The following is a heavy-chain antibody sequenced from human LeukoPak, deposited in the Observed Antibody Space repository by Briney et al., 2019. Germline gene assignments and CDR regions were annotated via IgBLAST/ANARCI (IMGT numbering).Heavy chain of an antibody. CDR2: ISSSSSYI. J-gene: IGHJ4*02. D-gene: IGHD3-3*01. CDR3: ARDIYDFWSGYYRASGYYFDY. CDR1: GFTFSSYS. V-gene: IGHV3-21*01. Sequence: GGSLRLSCAASGFTFSSYSMNWVRQAPGKGLEWVSSISSSSSYIYYADSVKGRFTISRDNAKNSLYLQMNSLRAEDTAVYYCARDIYDFWSGYYRASGYYFDYWGQGTLVTVSS.